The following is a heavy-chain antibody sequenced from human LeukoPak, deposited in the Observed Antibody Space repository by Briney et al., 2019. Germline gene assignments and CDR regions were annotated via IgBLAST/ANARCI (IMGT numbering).Heavy chain of an antibody. CDR1: DFTVSNAF. J-gene: IGHJ4*02. D-gene: IGHD5-24*01. Sequence: GRSLRLSCAASDFTVSNAFMTWVRHTPGKGLECVSVIFDDGGTSYAESVKGRFTISRGNAKNSLYLQMNSLRAEDTAVYYCARKGYNSMADYWGQGTLVTVS. CDR3: ARKGYNSMADY. CDR2: IFDDGGT. V-gene: IGHV3-53*01.